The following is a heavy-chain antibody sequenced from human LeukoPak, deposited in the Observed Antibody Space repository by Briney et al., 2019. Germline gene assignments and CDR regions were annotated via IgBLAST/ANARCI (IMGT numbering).Heavy chain of an antibody. V-gene: IGHV4-4*07. CDR1: DGSISGYY. CDR2: IYTSDNT. D-gene: IGHD2-2*01. Sequence: SETLSLTCTVSDGSISGYYWTWIRQPAEKGLEWIGRIYTSDNTIYNPSLRSRVTMSVDTSKNQFSLKLRSVTAADTAVYYCARGFVPAGMARYHYMDVWGKGTTVTVSS. CDR3: ARGFVPAGMARYHYMDV. J-gene: IGHJ6*03.